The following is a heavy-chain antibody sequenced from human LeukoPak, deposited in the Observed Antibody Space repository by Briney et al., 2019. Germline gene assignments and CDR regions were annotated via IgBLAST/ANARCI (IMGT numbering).Heavy chain of an antibody. V-gene: IGHV3-9*01. CDR1: GFTFDDYA. D-gene: IGHD2-8*02. J-gene: IGHJ4*02. Sequence: SLRLSCAASGFTFDDYAMHWVRHAPGKGLEWVSGISWNSGSIGYADSVKGRFTISRDNPKNTLYLQMNSLRAEGTAVYFCAKRGGVIRVILVGFHKEAYYFDSWGQGALVTVSS. CDR3: AKRGGVIRVILVGFHKEAYYFDS. CDR2: ISWNSGSI.